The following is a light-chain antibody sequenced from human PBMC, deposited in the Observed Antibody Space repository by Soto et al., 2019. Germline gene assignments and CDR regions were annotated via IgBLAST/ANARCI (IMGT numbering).Light chain of an antibody. V-gene: IGLV1-47*01. J-gene: IGLJ2*01. CDR3: AAWDDSLKGV. Sequence: QSVLTQPPSASGTPGQRVTISCSGSSSNIGSNYVYWYQQLPGTAPKLLIYRNNQRPSGVPGRFSGSKSGTSASLAISGLRSEDEADYYCAAWDDSLKGVFGGGTKVTVL. CDR1: SSNIGSNY. CDR2: RNN.